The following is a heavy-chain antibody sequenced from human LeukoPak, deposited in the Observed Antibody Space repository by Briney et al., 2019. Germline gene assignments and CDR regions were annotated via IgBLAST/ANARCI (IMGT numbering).Heavy chain of an antibody. CDR3: ASGPTVAVVY. CDR1: GFTFSSYE. CDR2: ISSSGSTI. V-gene: IGHV3-48*03. Sequence: GGSLRLSCAASGFTFSSYEMNWVRQAPGKGLEWVSYISSSGSTINYADSVKGRFTISRDNAKNSLYLQMNSLRAEDTAVYYCASGPTVAVVYWGQGTLVTVSS. J-gene: IGHJ4*02. D-gene: IGHD6-19*01.